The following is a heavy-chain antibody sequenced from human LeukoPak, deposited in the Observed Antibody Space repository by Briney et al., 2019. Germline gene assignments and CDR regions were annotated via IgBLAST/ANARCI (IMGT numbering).Heavy chain of an antibody. CDR1: GYTFSSYG. D-gene: IGHD3-3*01. V-gene: IGHV3-30*02. CDR3: AKGSYDFWSGYRFDP. J-gene: IGHJ5*02. CDR2: IRFDGTIK. Sequence: GGSLKLSCAASGYTFSSYGMHWVRQAPGKGLEWVAFIRFDGTIKDYADSVKGRFTISRDNSKNTLYLQMNSLRAEDTAVYYCAKGSYDFWSGYRFDPWGQGTLVTVSS.